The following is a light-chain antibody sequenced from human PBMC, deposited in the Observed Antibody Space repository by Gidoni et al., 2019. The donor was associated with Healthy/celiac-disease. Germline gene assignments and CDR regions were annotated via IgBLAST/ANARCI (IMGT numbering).Light chain of an antibody. V-gene: IGKV1-39*01. CDR2: AAS. CDR3: QQSYSTWT. CDR1: QSISSY. Sequence: DIHMTPSPSSLSASVGDRVTITCRASQSISSYLNWYQQKPGKAPKLLIYAASSLQSGVPSRFSGSGAGTDFTLTISILQPEDFATYYCQQSYSTWTFGQGTKVEIK. J-gene: IGKJ1*01.